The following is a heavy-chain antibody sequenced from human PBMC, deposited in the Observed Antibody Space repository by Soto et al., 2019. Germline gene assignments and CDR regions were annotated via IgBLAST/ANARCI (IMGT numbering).Heavy chain of an antibody. CDR2: IFHGGST. Sequence: QVQLQESGPGLVKPSGTLSLTCAVSGGSIRSNNWWSWVRQPPGKGLEWIGEIFHGGSTYYNPSPKXRVTISVDKSKNQFSPKPSSVTAADTAVYYCARVYSGSYSDYWGQGTLVTVSS. J-gene: IGHJ4*02. CDR1: GGSIRSNNW. CDR3: ARVYSGSYSDY. V-gene: IGHV4-4*02. D-gene: IGHD1-26*01.